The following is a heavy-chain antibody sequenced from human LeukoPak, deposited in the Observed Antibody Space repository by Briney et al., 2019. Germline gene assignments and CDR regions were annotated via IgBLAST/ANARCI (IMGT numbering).Heavy chain of an antibody. CDR2: VKSKANGGTI. CDR1: GFTFSNAW. Sequence: PGGSLRLSCAASGFTFSNAWMGWVRQAPGKGLEWVARVKSKANGGTIDYAAPVKGRFTISRDDSKNTVYLQMNSLKTEDTAVYYCATGIYFDFWGRGTLVTVSS. J-gene: IGHJ4*02. CDR3: ATGIYFDF. V-gene: IGHV3-15*01.